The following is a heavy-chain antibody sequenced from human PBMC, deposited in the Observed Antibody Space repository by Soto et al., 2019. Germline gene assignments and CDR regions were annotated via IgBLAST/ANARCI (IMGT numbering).Heavy chain of an antibody. CDR1: GFTFSGYA. D-gene: IGHD6-6*01. Sequence: QVKLVESGGGVIKPGRSLRLSCTASGFTFSGYAMYWVRQAPGKGLEWVEFVSYTGNNKYYADSVKGRFSTSSDNTKNTLFIEVASLRGEDTAVYYCSRERGGSSSLFAMDVWGQGTTVTVSS. J-gene: IGHJ6*02. CDR3: SRERGGSSSLFAMDV. V-gene: IGHV3-30*04. CDR2: VSYTGNNK.